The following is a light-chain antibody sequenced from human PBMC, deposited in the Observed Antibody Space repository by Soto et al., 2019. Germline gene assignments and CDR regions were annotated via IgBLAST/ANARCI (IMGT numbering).Light chain of an antibody. J-gene: IGLJ1*01. Sequence: QSALTQPASVSWSPGQSITISCTGTSSDVGGYNCVSWYQQHPGKAPKLMIYEVSTRPSGVSNRFSGSKSGNTASLTISGLQAEDEADYYCSSYTSSSTVFGTGTKVTV. CDR3: SSYTSSSTV. CDR1: SSDVGGYNC. V-gene: IGLV2-14*01. CDR2: EVS.